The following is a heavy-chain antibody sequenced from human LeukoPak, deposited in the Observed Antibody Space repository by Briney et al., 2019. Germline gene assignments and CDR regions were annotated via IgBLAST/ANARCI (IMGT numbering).Heavy chain of an antibody. CDR3: ARGLTMILYRYFDL. J-gene: IGHJ2*01. CDR1: GFTFSSYS. CDR2: ISSSSSTI. Sequence: GGSLRLSCAASGFTFSSYSMNWVRQAPGKGLEWVSYISSSSSTIYYADSVRGRFTISRDNAKNSLYLQMNSLRAEDTAVYYCARGLTMILYRYFDLWGRGTLVTVSS. D-gene: IGHD3-22*01. V-gene: IGHV3-48*01.